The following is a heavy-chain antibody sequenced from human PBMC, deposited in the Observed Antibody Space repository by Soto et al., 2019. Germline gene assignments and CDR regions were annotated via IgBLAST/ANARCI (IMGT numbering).Heavy chain of an antibody. D-gene: IGHD6-19*01. Sequence: SETMSLTCSVSCAPIRSYYWHWIRQPPGKGLEWIGYVYTSDYTRYSSSLKSRVTISIDTSKKQFSRKLNSVTAADTAVYYCAIGPRMWLAGGGYWGQGTQVTVS. V-gene: IGHV4-4*08. CDR1: CAPIRSYY. J-gene: IGHJ4*02. CDR2: VYTSDYT. CDR3: AIGPRMWLAGGGY.